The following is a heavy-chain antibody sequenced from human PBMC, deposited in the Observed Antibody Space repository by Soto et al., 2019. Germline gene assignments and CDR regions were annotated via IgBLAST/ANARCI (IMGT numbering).Heavy chain of an antibody. D-gene: IGHD1-1*01. CDR1: VDSISNFY. CDR2: INYSGST. J-gene: IGHJ4*02. V-gene: IGHV4-59*08. Sequence: SETLSLTCTVSVDSISNFYWNWIRQPPGKGLEWIGYINYSGSTNYNPSLKSRVTMSVDTSKNQFSLKLSSVTAADTAVYYCARRYGYSFDYWGQGTLVTVSS. CDR3: ARRYGYSFDY.